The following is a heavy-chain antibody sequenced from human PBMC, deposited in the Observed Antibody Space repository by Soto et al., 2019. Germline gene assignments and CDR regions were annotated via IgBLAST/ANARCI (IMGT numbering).Heavy chain of an antibody. CDR2: IKQDGSEK. CDR3: ARDIFSLWRLGGRAADY. J-gene: IGHJ4*02. Sequence: PGGSLRLSCADSGFTFSSYWMSWVRQAPGKGLEWVANIKQDGSEKYYVDSVKGRFTISRDNAKNSLYLQMDSLRAEDTAVYYCARDIFSLWRLGGRAADYWGQGTLVTVSS. D-gene: IGHD3-16*01. CDR1: GFTFSSYW. V-gene: IGHV3-7*03.